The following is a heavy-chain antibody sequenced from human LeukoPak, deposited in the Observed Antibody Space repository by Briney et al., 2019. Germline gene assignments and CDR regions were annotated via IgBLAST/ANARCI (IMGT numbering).Heavy chain of an antibody. Sequence: SETLSRTCAVYGGSFSGYYWSWIRQPPGKGLEWIGEINHSGGTNYSPSLKSRVTISVDTSKNQFSLKVNSVTAADTAVYYCARSRQIFGAAENWFDPWGQGTLVTVSS. CDR1: GGSFSGYY. D-gene: IGHD3-3*01. V-gene: IGHV4-34*01. J-gene: IGHJ5*02. CDR3: ARSRQIFGAAENWFDP. CDR2: INHSGGT.